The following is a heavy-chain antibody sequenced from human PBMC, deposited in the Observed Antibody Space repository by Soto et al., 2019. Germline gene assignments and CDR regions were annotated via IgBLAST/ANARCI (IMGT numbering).Heavy chain of an antibody. D-gene: IGHD1-1*01. Sequence: GSLRLSCAASVFTFSSYAMHWVRQAPGKGLEWVALTSYDGNNEYYTDSVKGRFTISRDNSKNTLFLQMNSPRPEDTAVYYCAKDKGVFNWATSYFDYWGQGALVTVSS. CDR1: VFTFSSYA. V-gene: IGHV3-30*18. CDR2: TSYDGNNE. CDR3: AKDKGVFNWATSYFDY. J-gene: IGHJ4*02.